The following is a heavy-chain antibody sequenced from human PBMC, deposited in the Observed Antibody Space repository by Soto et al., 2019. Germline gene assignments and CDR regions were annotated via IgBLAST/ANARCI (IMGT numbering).Heavy chain of an antibody. CDR2: INPNSGGT. J-gene: IGHJ6*02. CDR3: ARDLGWLRLRYYYYGMDV. CDR1: GYTFTGYY. Sequence: ASVKVSCKASGYTFTGYYMHWVRQAPGQGLEWMGWINPNSGGTNYAQKFQGRVTMTRDTSISTAYMELSRLRSDDTAVYYCARDLGWLRLRYYYYGMDVWGQGTTVTVSS. D-gene: IGHD5-12*01. V-gene: IGHV1-2*02.